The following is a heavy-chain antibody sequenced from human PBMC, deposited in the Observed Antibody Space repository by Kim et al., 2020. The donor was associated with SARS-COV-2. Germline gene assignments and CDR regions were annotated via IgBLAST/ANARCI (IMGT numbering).Heavy chain of an antibody. Sequence: DSVKGRFTISRDNSKNTLYLQMNSLRAEDTAVYYCAKAPGVGATTWAFDIWGQGTMVTVSS. V-gene: IGHV3-30*02. CDR3: AKAPGVGATTWAFDI. D-gene: IGHD1-26*01. J-gene: IGHJ3*02.